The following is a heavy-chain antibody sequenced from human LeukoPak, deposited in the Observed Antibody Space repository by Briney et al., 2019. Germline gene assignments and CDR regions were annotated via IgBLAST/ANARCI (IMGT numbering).Heavy chain of an antibody. J-gene: IGHJ3*02. V-gene: IGHV3-7*03. CDR1: GFTFSSYW. Sequence: PGGSLRLSCADSGFTFSSYWMSCVRQAPGEGLERVSNIKQDGKEKYYVDSLKGRFTISRDNTKNSLYLQMNSLRDEDTAVYYCAGPSGESIYAFDIWGQGTMVTVSS. D-gene: IGHD3-10*01. CDR2: IKQDGKEK. CDR3: AGPSGESIYAFDI.